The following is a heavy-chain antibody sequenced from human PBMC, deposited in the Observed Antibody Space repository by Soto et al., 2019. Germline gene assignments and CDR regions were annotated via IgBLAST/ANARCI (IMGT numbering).Heavy chain of an antibody. CDR3: ASLSRFYADY. CDR2: ISSGSSYI. J-gene: IGHJ4*02. Sequence: PGGSLRLSCAASGFTFSTYTMNWVRQAPGKGLEWVSSISSGSSYIYYADSVKGRFTISRDNAKNSLFLQMSSLRAEDTAVYYCASLSRFYADYWGQGTLVTVSS. D-gene: IGHD3-10*01. CDR1: GFTFSTYT. V-gene: IGHV3-21*01.